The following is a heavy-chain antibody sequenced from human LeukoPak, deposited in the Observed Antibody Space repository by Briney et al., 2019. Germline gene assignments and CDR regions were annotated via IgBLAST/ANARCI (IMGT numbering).Heavy chain of an antibody. Sequence: SAIGTAGDTYYPGSVKGRFTISRENAKNSLYLQMNSLRAGDTAVYYCARGRGGSYYLFDYWGQGTLVTVSS. V-gene: IGHV3-13*01. CDR2: IGTAGDT. D-gene: IGHD2-15*01. CDR3: ARGRGGSYYLFDY. J-gene: IGHJ4*02.